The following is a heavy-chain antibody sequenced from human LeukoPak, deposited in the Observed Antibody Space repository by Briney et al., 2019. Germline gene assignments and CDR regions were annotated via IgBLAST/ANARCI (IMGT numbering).Heavy chain of an antibody. CDR2: IYHSEST. J-gene: IGHJ4*02. D-gene: IGHD6-19*01. CDR1: GGSTRSGVYY. CDR3: ARERPTGWYFDY. V-gene: IGHV4-31*03. Sequence: SETLSLTCPVSGGSTRSGVYYWTWIRLHPGKGLEWFGYIYHSESTSYNPSLKSRVSISVDTSKNQFSLNLSSATAADTAVYNCARERPTGWYFDYWGQGTLVTVSS.